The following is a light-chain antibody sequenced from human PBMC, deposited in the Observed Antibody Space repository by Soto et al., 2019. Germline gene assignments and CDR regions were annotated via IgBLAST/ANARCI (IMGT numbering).Light chain of an antibody. V-gene: IGLV1-51*01. J-gene: IGLJ3*02. CDR3: VTWDTSLRTVV. Sequence: QSVLTQPPSVSAAPGQKGTISCSGSRSNIGNNYVAWYQQFTGTVPKLLIYNNNGRPSGTPDRFSGSASGTSATLTITGLQTGDEADYFCVTWDTSLRTVVIGGGTKVTVL. CDR2: NNN. CDR1: RSNIGNNY.